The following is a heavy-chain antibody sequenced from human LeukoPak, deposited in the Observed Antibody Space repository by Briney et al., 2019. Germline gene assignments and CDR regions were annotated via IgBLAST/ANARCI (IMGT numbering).Heavy chain of an antibody. CDR2: IYYSGST. V-gene: IGHV4-59*01. Sequence: SETLSLTCTVSGGSISSYYWSWIRQPPGKGLEWIGYIYYSGSTNYNPSLKSRVTISVDTSKNQFSLKLSSVTAADTAVYYCARGPAGGPYFDYWGQGTLVTVSP. D-gene: IGHD1-26*01. CDR3: ARGPAGGPYFDY. J-gene: IGHJ4*02. CDR1: GGSISSYY.